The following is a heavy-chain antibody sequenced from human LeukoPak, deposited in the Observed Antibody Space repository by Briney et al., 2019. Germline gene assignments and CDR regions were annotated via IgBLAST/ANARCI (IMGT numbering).Heavy chain of an antibody. Sequence: GGALRLSCAASGFSFSNFYMSWIRQAPGKGLEWVSYISSSSTYTNSADSVRGRFTISRDNAKNSLYLQMNSLRVEDTAVYYCARESDSSGYYDYWGQGTLVTVSS. CDR3: ARESDSSGYYDY. J-gene: IGHJ4*02. CDR1: GFSFSNFY. D-gene: IGHD3-22*01. V-gene: IGHV3-11*06. CDR2: ISSSSTYT.